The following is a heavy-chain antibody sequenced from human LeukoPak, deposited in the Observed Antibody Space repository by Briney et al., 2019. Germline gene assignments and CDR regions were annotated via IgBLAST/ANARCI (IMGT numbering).Heavy chain of an antibody. CDR3: VRGNYCSGGSCYHYYYHYMDV. Sequence: SETLSLTCAVYGGSFNGYYWSWIRQPPGKGLEWIGEINHSGSTNYNPSLKSRVTLSVDMSNNQFSLKLSSVTAADTAVYYCVRGNYCSGGSCYHYYYHYMDVWGKGTTVTVSS. CDR1: GGSFNGYY. J-gene: IGHJ6*03. V-gene: IGHV4-34*01. CDR2: INHSGST. D-gene: IGHD2-15*01.